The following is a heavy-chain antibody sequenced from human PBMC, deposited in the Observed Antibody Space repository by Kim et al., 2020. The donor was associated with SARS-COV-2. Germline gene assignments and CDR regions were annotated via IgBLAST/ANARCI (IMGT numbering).Heavy chain of an antibody. D-gene: IGHD3-22*01. CDR2: IDYSGYT. CDR1: GASISSYY. CDR3: AESYDSSGHFDH. J-gene: IGHJ4*02. Sequence: SETLSLTCTVSGASISSYYWTWMRQTPGKGLEWIGYIDYSGYTKYNPSLKSRVTISLSTSKNQFSLKLSSVTAADTAGYYCAESYDSSGHFDHWGQGILVSVSS. V-gene: IGHV4-59*13.